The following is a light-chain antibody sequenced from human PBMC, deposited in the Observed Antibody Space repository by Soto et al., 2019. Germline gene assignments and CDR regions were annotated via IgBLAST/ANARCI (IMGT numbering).Light chain of an antibody. V-gene: IGKV4-1*01. Sequence: DIVMTQSPDSLAVSLGERATFNCRSSQSVLYSSNNKNYLAWYQQKPGPPPKLLIYWASTRTSGVPDRFSGSGSGTDFTLTISSLQAEDVAFYYCQQYYSIPPTFGQGTKVEIK. CDR1: QSVLYSSNNKNY. CDR2: WAS. J-gene: IGKJ1*01. CDR3: QQYYSIPPT.